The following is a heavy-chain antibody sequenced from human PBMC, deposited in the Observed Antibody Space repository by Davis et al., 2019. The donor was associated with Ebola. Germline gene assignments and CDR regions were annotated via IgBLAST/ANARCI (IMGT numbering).Heavy chain of an antibody. D-gene: IGHD3-10*01. V-gene: IGHV4-34*01. CDR3: ARAGFYGSGSPWYYYGMDV. Sequence: PSETLSLTCAVYGGSFSGYYWSWIRQPPGKGLEWIGEINHSGSTNYNPSLKSRVTMSVDTSKNQFSLKLSSVTAADTAVYYCARAGFYGSGSPWYYYGMDVWGQGTTVTVSS. CDR2: INHSGST. J-gene: IGHJ6*02. CDR1: GGSFSGYY.